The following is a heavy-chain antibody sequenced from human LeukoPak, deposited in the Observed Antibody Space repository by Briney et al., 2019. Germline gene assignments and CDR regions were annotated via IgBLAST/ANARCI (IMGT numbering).Heavy chain of an antibody. CDR1: GFTFSSYS. V-gene: IGHV3-21*01. CDR2: ISSSSSYI. D-gene: IGHD3-22*01. CDR3: ARVNGYDSSGYYLSTF. J-gene: IGHJ4*02. Sequence: PGGSLRLSCAASGFTFSSYSMNWVRQAPGKGLEWVSSISSSSSYIYYADSVKGRFTISRDNAKNSLYLQMNSLRAEDTAVYYCARVNGYDSSGYYLSTFWGQGTLVTVSS.